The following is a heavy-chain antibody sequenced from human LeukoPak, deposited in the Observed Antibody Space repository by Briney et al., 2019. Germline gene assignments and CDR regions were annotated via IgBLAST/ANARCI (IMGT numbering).Heavy chain of an antibody. CDR1: GGSISLSYYY. J-gene: IGHJ3*02. Sequence: PSETLSLTCSVSGGSISLSYYYWGWIRQPPGKALEWIGSVYYSGTTSYNPSLKSRVTISVDMSKNHFSLRLSSVTAADTAVYYCARDQALGYGWPTVLAIDIWGQGTMVTVSS. CDR2: VYYSGTT. CDR3: ARDQALGYGWPTVLAIDI. D-gene: IGHD6-19*01. V-gene: IGHV4-39*07.